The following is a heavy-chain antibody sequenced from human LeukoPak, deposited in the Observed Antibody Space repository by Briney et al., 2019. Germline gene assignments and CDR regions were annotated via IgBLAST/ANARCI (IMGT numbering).Heavy chain of an antibody. CDR1: GFTFSSYW. CDR3: ARDVPPPYYYDSSGYYPDY. V-gene: IGHV3-74*01. CDR2: INSDGSST. Sequence: GGSLRLSCAASGFTFSSYWVHWVRQAPGKGLVWVSRINSDGSSTSYADSVKGRFTISRDNAKNTLYLQMNSLRAEDTAVYYCARDVPPPYYYDSSGYYPDYWGQGTLVTVSS. J-gene: IGHJ4*02. D-gene: IGHD3-22*01.